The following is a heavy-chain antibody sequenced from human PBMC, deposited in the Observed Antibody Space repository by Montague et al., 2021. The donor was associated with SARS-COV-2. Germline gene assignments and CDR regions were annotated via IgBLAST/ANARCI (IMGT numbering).Heavy chain of an antibody. CDR2: IYYSGST. CDR3: ARDKAEYIVVVPAVNPAYGMDV. CDR1: GGSISTSSYY. V-gene: IGHV4-39*07. Sequence: SETLSLTCTVSGGSISTSSYYWGWIRHPPGKELEWIGSIYYSGSTYYNPSLKSRVTVAVDTSKNQFSLKLSSVNAADTAVYSCARDKAEYIVVVPAVNPAYGMDVWGQGTLVTVSS. D-gene: IGHD2-2*01. J-gene: IGHJ6*02.